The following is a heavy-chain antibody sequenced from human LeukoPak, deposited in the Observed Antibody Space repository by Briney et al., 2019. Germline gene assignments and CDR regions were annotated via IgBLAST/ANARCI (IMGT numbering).Heavy chain of an antibody. CDR1: GFIFSNYS. CDR3: VTSGDYYDSSGYSRLFDY. V-gene: IGHV3-21*01. J-gene: IGHJ4*02. CDR2: ISSSSSYI. Sequence: GGSLRLSCAASGFIFSNYSMNWVRQAPGKGLEWVSSISSSSSYIYYADSVKGRFTISRDNAKNSLYLQMNSLRAEDTAVYYCVTSGDYYDSSGYSRLFDYWGQGTLVTVSS. D-gene: IGHD3-22*01.